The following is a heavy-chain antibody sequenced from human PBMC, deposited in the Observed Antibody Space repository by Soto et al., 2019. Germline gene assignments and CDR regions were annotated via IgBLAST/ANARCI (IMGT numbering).Heavy chain of an antibody. J-gene: IGHJ3*02. CDR2: ISGYDGTA. Sequence: PGGSLRLSCAASAFPFYAMTWVRQAPGKGLEWVSVISGYDGTAYYADSVKGRFTISRDNSKNTVYLQMDSLRVEDTAVYYCAKCANYDFWSGSWGAFDIWGQGTMVTV. V-gene: IGHV3-23*01. D-gene: IGHD3-3*01. CDR1: AFPFYA. CDR3: AKCANYDFWSGSWGAFDI.